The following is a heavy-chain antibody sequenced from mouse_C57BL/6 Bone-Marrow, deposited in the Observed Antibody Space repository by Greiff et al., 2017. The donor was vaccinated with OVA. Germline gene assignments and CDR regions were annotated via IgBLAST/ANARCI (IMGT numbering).Heavy chain of an antibody. CDR1: GYAFSSYW. J-gene: IGHJ2*01. Sequence: VQLVESGAELVKPGASVKISCKASGYAFSSYWMNWVKQRPGKGLEWIGQIYPGDGDTNYNGKFKGKATLTADKSSSTAYMQLSSLTSEDSAVYFCARSGTTVVDYFDYWGQGTTLTVSS. CDR2: IYPGDGDT. D-gene: IGHD1-1*01. V-gene: IGHV1-80*01. CDR3: ARSGTTVVDYFDY.